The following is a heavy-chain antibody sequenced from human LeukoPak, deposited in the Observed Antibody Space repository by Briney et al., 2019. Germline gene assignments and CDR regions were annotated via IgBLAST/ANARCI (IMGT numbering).Heavy chain of an antibody. CDR2: IYHSGST. V-gene: IGHV4-30-2*01. CDR3: ARAIVGFDY. CDR1: GGSISSGGYS. J-gene: IGHJ4*02. D-gene: IGHD1-26*01. Sequence: SETLSLTCAVSGGSISSGGYSWSWIRQPPGKGLEWIGYIYHSGSTYYNPSLKSRVTISVDRSKNQFSLKLSSVTAADTAVYYCARAIVGFDYWGQGTLVTVSS.